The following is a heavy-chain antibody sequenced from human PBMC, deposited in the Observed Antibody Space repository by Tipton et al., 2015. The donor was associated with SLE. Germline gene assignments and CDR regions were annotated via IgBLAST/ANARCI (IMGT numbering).Heavy chain of an antibody. CDR3: ARDGTLWGYDLEAFDI. Sequence: QVQLVQSGAEVKKPGASVKVSCKASGYTFTNYYMHWVRQAPGQGLEWMGIINPGGGSTSYAQKFQDRVTMTRDTSTSTVYMELSSLRSEDTAVYYCARDGTLWGYDLEAFDIWGQGTMVSVSS. CDR1: GYTFTNYY. CDR2: INPGGGST. V-gene: IGHV1-46*01. J-gene: IGHJ3*02. D-gene: IGHD3-16*01.